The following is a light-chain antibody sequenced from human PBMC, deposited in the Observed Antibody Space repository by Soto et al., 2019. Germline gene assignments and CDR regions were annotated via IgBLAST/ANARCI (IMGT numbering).Light chain of an antibody. CDR1: SSDIGSYDL. V-gene: IGLV2-23*02. CDR3: RSFGSSGTI. Sequence: QSALTQPASMSGSPGQSITISCNGTSSDIGSYDLLSWYQQHPGKAPKLMIYEVTKRPAGVSDRFSGSKSANTASLTISGLQAEDEADYYCRSFGSSGTIFGGGTKLTVL. J-gene: IGLJ2*01. CDR2: EVT.